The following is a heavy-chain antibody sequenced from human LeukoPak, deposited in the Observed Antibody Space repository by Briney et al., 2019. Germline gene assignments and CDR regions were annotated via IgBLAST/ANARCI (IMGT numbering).Heavy chain of an antibody. Sequence: SETLSLTCTVSGGSISSYYWSWLRQPAGKGLEWIGRIYTSGSTNYNPSLKSRVTMSVDTSKNQFSLKLSSVTAADTAVYYCARAYCSCTSCRLDYWGQGTLVTVSS. J-gene: IGHJ4*02. CDR1: GGSISSYY. CDR3: ARAYCSCTSCRLDY. D-gene: IGHD2-2*01. V-gene: IGHV4-4*07. CDR2: IYTSGST.